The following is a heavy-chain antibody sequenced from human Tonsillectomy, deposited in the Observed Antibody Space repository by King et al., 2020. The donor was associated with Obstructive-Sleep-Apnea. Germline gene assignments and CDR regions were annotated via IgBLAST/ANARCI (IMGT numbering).Heavy chain of an antibody. J-gene: IGHJ6*02. D-gene: IGHD4-11*01. V-gene: IGHV3-30*04. CDR3: ARDTVEDYGTYTFGLDV. CDR2: ISYDGSNK. CDR1: GFTFSDYS. Sequence: VQLVESGGGVVQPGRSLRLSCAASGFTFSDYSMHWVRQAPGKGLEWVAAISYDGSNKYYADSVKGRCTFFRENSKNTLYLQVNSLRANDTAVYYCARDTVEDYGTYTFGLDVWGQGTTVTVSS.